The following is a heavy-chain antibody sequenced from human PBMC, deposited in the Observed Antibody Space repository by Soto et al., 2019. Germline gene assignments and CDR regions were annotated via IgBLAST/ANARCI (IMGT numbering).Heavy chain of an antibody. CDR3: ARATVLRYFDWLLSFPDYYYGMDV. D-gene: IGHD3-9*01. J-gene: IGHJ6*02. Sequence: GASVKVSCKASGYTFTSYDINWVRQATGQGLEWMGWMNPNSGNTGYAQKFQGRVTMTRNTSISTAYMELSSLRSEDTAVYYCARATVLRYFDWLLSFPDYYYGMDVWGQGTTVTISS. CDR1: GYTFTSYD. V-gene: IGHV1-8*01. CDR2: MNPNSGNT.